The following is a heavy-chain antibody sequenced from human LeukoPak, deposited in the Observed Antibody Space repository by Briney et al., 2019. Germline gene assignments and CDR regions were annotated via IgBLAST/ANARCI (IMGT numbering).Heavy chain of an antibody. CDR1: GGSISSGGYY. CDR2: IYYSGST. V-gene: IGHV4-31*03. D-gene: IGHD3-9*01. CDR3: ARGPQTFYDILTGYSFDY. J-gene: IGHJ4*02. Sequence: NPSETLSLTCTVSGGSISSGGYYWSWIRQHPGKGLEWIVYIYYSGSTHYNPSLKSRVTISIDTSKNQFSLKLSSVTAADTAMFYCARGPQTFYDILTGYSFDYWGQGTLVTVSS.